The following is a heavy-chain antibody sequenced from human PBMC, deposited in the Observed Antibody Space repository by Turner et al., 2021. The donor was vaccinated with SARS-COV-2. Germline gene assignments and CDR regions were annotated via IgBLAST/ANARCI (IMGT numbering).Heavy chain of an antibody. CDR3: ARDGGYSGYAYFDY. Sequence: QVQPVESGGGVVQPGRFLRLPCVASGLTFSSYGLHWVRQAPGKGLEWVAVIWYDGSNKYYADSVKGRFTISRDNSKNTLYLQMNSLRAEDTAVYYCARDGGYSGYAYFDYWGQGTLVTVSS. D-gene: IGHD5-12*01. V-gene: IGHV3-33*01. CDR1: GLTFSSYG. CDR2: IWYDGSNK. J-gene: IGHJ4*02.